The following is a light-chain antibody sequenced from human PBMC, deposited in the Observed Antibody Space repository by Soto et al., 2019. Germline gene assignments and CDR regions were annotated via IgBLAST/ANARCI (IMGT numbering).Light chain of an antibody. V-gene: IGLV2-11*01. CDR1: SGDVGRYNY. CDR2: DVN. Sequence: QSVLTQPRSVSGSPGQSVTTSCTGTSGDVGRYNYVSWYQQHPGKAPKLMIYDVNARPSGVPDRFSGSKSGNTASLTISGLQAEDEAGYYCCSYACPYTFVFGTGTKVTVL. CDR3: CSYACPYTFV. J-gene: IGLJ1*01.